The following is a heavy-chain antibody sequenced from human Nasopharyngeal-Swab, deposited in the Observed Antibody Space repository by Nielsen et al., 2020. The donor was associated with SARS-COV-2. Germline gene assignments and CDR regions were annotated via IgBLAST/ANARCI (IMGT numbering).Heavy chain of an antibody. CDR3: ATTTPIVGAPSWFDP. CDR2: IIPIFGTA. D-gene: IGHD1-26*01. J-gene: IGHJ5*02. CDR1: GGTFSRHG. V-gene: IGHV1-69*06. Sequence: SVKVSCKASGGTFSRHGISWVRQAPGQGLEWMGGIIPIFGTANYAQKFQGRVTMTEDTSTDTAYMELSSLRSEDTAVYYCATTTPIVGAPSWFDPWGQGTLVTVSS.